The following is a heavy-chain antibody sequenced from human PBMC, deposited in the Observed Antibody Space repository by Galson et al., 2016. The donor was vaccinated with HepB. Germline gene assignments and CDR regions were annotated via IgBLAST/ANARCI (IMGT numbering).Heavy chain of an antibody. CDR1: ESTFGNHW. V-gene: IGHV3-74*03. D-gene: IGHD3-16*01. Sequence: SLRLSCADSESTFGNHWVYWVRQAPGKGLVWVSKINRDGSGTAYADSVKGRFTISRDNAKNTLYLQMNSLRDEDTALYYCARGGTPSGRDIWGQGTMVTVSS. CDR2: INRDGSGT. CDR3: ARGGTPSGRDI. J-gene: IGHJ3*02.